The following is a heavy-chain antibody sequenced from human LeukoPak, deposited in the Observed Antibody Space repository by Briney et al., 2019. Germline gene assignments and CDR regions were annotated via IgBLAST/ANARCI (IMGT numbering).Heavy chain of an antibody. D-gene: IGHD5-24*01. CDR2: IYYSGST. CDR3: ARGRGGGYNWYYFDY. CDR1: GGSFSGYY. J-gene: IGHJ4*02. V-gene: IGHV4-59*01. Sequence: SETLSLTCAVYGGSFSGYYWSWIRQPPGKGLEWIGYIYYSGSTNYNPSLKSRVTISVDTSKNQFSLKLSSVTAADTAVYYCARGRGGGYNWYYFDYWGQGTLVTVSS.